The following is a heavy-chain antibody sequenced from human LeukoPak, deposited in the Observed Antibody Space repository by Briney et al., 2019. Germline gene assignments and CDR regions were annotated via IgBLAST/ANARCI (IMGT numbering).Heavy chain of an antibody. V-gene: IGHV3-53*01. J-gene: IGHJ4*02. CDR3: ARDPYDFWSGYFL. D-gene: IGHD3-3*01. Sequence: GGSLRLSCAASGFTVSSNYMSWVRQAPGKGLEWVSVIYSGGSTYYADSVKGRFTISRDNSKNTLYLQMNSLRAEDTAVYYCARDPYDFWSGYFLWGQGTLVTVSS. CDR1: GFTVSSNY. CDR2: IYSGGST.